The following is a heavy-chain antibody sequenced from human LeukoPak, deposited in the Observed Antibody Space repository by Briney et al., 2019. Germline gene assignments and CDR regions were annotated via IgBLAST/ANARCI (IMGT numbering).Heavy chain of an antibody. D-gene: IGHD2-2*02. CDR2: IYYSGST. Sequence: PSETLSLTCTVSGGSISSYYWSWIRQPPGKGLEWIGYIYYSGSTNYNPSLKSRVTISVDTSKNQFSLKLSSVTAAGTAVYYCARARHCSSTSCYNFDPWGQGTLVTVSS. CDR3: ARARHCSSTSCYNFDP. J-gene: IGHJ5*02. V-gene: IGHV4-59*01. CDR1: GGSISSYY.